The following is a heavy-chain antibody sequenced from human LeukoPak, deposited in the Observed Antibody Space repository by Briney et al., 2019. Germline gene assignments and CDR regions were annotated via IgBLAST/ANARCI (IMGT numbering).Heavy chain of an antibody. D-gene: IGHD6-13*01. CDR1: GYTFTGYY. CDR2: INPNSGGT. CDR3: ARKGRIAAGPPACHFDY. Sequence: ASVKVSCKASGYTFTGYYMHWVRQAPGQGLEWMGWINPNSGGTNYAQKFQGRVTMTRDTSISTAYMELSRLRSDDTAVYYCARKGRIAAGPPACHFDYWGQGTLVTVSS. V-gene: IGHV1-2*02. J-gene: IGHJ4*02.